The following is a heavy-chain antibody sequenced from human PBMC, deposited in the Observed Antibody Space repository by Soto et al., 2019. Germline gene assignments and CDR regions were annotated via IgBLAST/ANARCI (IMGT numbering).Heavy chain of an antibody. CDR2: INPSGGST. D-gene: IGHD3-9*01. CDR3: ARDRLVISINYYYGMDV. CDR1: GYTFTSYY. V-gene: IGHV1-46*01. J-gene: IGHJ6*02. Sequence: ASVKVSCKASGYTFTSYYMHWVRQAPGQGLEWMGIINPSGGSTSYAQKFQGRVTMTRDTSTSTVYMELSSLRSEDTAVYYCARDRLVISINYYYGMDVWGQGATVTVSS.